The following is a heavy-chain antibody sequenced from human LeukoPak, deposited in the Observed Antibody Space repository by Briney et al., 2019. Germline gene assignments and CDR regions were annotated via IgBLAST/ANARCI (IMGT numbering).Heavy chain of an antibody. CDR2: LFYSGST. V-gene: IGHV4-59*01. CDR3: ARDSGYSYGYDY. CDR1: GGSISSYY. J-gene: IGHJ4*02. Sequence: SETLSLTCTVSGGSISSYYWSWIRQPPGKGLEWIGYLFYSGSTNYNPSLKSRVTISADTSTNQFSLKLTAVNTADTAVYYCARDSGYSYGYDYWGLGTLVTVSS. D-gene: IGHD5-18*01.